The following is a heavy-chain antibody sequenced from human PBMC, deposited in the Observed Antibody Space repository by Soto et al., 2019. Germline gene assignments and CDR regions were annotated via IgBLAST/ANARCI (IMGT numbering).Heavy chain of an antibody. J-gene: IGHJ6*01. CDR1: GGTFSSYA. V-gene: IGHV1-69*13. D-gene: IGHD6-19*01. CDR2: IIPIFGTA. Sequence: SVKVSCKASGGTFSSYAISWVRQAPGQGLEWMGGIIPIFGTANYAQKFQGRVTITAGESTSTDYMDIGSRRSEDTAVYYCARGIAVAATYYYYGIDVWGQATTVTLSS. CDR3: ARGIAVAATYYYYGIDV.